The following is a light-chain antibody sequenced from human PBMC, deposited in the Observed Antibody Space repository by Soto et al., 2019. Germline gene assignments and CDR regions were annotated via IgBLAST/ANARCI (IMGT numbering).Light chain of an antibody. J-gene: IGKJ3*01. V-gene: IGKV3-15*01. Sequence: EVVMTQSPATLSLSPGERATLSCRASQCVSSDLAWYQQKPGQAPRLLIYGASTRATDIPARFSGGGSGTEFTLTISNLQSEDFGIYYCQQYNDWPPITFGPGTKVDIK. CDR3: QQYNDWPPIT. CDR2: GAS. CDR1: QCVSSD.